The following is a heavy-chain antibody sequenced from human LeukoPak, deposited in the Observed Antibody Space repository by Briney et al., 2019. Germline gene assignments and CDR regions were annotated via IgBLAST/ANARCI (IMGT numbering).Heavy chain of an antibody. Sequence: GGSLRLSCAASGFTFSSYAMSWVRQAPGKGLEWVSAISGSGGGTYYADSVKGRFTISRDNSKNTLYLQMNSLRAEDTAVYYCAKDPFYYYDSSGSYDWFDPWGQGTLVTVSS. CDR3: AKDPFYYYDSSGSYDWFDP. J-gene: IGHJ5*02. CDR1: GFTFSSYA. D-gene: IGHD3-22*01. V-gene: IGHV3-23*01. CDR2: ISGSGGGT.